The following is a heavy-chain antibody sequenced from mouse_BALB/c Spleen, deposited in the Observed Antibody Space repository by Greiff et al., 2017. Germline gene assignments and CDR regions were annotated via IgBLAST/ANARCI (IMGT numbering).Heavy chain of an antibody. CDR3: AREGYDYDRAWFAY. Sequence: EVMLVESGGGLVQPGGSRKLSCAASGFTFSSFGMHWVRQAPEKGLEWVAYISSGSSTIYYADTVKGRFTISRDNPKNTLFLQMTSLRSEDTAMYYCAREGYDYDRAWFAYWGQGTLVTVSA. D-gene: IGHD2-4*01. CDR2: ISSGSSTI. J-gene: IGHJ3*01. CDR1: GFTFSSFG. V-gene: IGHV5-17*02.